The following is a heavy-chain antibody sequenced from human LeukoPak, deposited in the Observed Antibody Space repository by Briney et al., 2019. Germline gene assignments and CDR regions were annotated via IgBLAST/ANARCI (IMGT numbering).Heavy chain of an antibody. J-gene: IGHJ4*02. Sequence: GESLKISCTGSGYSFPSYWIGWVRQIPRKGLGWMGLIYPGGCDNRYSPSFQGQVTISADKSISTAYLQWSSLKASDTAMYYCARRSGSGSFYYWGQGTLVTVSS. V-gene: IGHV5-51*01. D-gene: IGHD3-10*01. CDR3: ARRSGSGSFYY. CDR1: GYSFPSYW. CDR2: IYPGGCDN.